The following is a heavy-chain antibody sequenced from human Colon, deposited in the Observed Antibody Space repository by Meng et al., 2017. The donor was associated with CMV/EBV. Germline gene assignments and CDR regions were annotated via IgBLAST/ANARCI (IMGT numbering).Heavy chain of an antibody. D-gene: IGHD2-2*01. CDR1: GFTFSSYS. CDR3: VRGGRSMYQLVSVF. V-gene: IGHV3-21*01. CDR2: IGSSVSYI. Sequence: GESLKISCAASGFTFSSYSMNWVRQAPGKGLEWVSSIGSSVSYIYYADSVKGRFTISRDNAKNSLYLQMNNLRAEDTAVYYCVRGGRSMYQLVSVFWGQGTLVTVSS. J-gene: IGHJ4*02.